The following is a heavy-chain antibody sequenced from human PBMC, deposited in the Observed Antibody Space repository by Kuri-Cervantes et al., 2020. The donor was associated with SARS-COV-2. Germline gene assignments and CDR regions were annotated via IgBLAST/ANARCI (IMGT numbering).Heavy chain of an antibody. CDR1: GGSISSGGYY. J-gene: IGHJ4*01. V-gene: IGHV4-31*03. Sequence: SETLSLTCTVSGGSISSGGYYWSWIRQHPGKGLEWIGYIYYSGSTYYNPSLKSRVTISVDTSKNQFSLKLSSVTAADTAVYYCARLDTAMVQGVDYWGHGTLVTVSS. CDR2: IYYSGST. CDR3: ARLDTAMVQGVDY. D-gene: IGHD5-18*01.